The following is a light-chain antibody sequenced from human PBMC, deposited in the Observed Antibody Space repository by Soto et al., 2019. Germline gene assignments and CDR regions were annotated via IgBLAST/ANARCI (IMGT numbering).Light chain of an antibody. CDR2: EVS. J-gene: IGLJ3*02. CDR1: SSDVGGYNY. V-gene: IGLV2-14*01. CDR3: SSYTSSSPVWV. Sequence: QSALTQPASVSGSPGQSITISCTGTSSDVGGYNYVSWYQQHPGKAPKLMIYEVSNRPSGVSNRFSGSKSGNTASLTISGLQAEDEADYYCSSYTSSSPVWVCGGGTKLPVL.